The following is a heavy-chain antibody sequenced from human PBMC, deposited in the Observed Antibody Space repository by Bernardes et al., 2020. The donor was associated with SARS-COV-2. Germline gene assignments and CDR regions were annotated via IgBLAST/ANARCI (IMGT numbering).Heavy chain of an antibody. D-gene: IGHD3-22*01. J-gene: IGHJ4*02. CDR3: AGYYYDSSGYYDY. CDR1: GGSFSGYY. Sequence: SETLSLTCAVYGGSFSGYYWSWIRQPPGKGLEWIGEINHSGSTNYNPSLKSRVTISVDTSKNQFSLKLSSVTAADTAVYYCAGYYYDSSGYYDYWGQGTLVTVSS. CDR2: INHSGST. V-gene: IGHV4-34*01.